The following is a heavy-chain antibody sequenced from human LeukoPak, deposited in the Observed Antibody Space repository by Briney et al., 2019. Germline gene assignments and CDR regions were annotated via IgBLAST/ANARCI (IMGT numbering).Heavy chain of an antibody. CDR2: IIPILGIA. D-gene: IGHD3-22*01. CDR3: ARAYYDSSGYYPYYFDY. Sequence: SVKVSCKASGGAFSSYAISWVRQAPGQGLEWMGRIIPILGIANYAQKFQGRVTITADKSTSTAYMELSSLRSEDTAVYYCARAYYDSSGYYPYYFDYWGQGTLVTVSS. V-gene: IGHV1-69*04. J-gene: IGHJ4*02. CDR1: GGAFSSYA.